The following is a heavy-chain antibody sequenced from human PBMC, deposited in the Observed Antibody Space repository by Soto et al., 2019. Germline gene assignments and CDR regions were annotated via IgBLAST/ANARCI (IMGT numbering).Heavy chain of an antibody. CDR2: TRNRANSYTT. D-gene: IGHD1-26*01. J-gene: IGHJ2*01. CDR1: GFTFSDHY. Sequence: EVRLVESGGGLVQPGGSLRLSCAASGFTFSDHYMDWVRQARGKGLEWVARTRNRANSYTTEYAASVKGRFTISRDNSKDSLYLQMNSLEAEDTAVYYCTRSSGSYRYFDLWGRGTLVTVSS. CDR3: TRSSGSYRYFDL. V-gene: IGHV3-72*01.